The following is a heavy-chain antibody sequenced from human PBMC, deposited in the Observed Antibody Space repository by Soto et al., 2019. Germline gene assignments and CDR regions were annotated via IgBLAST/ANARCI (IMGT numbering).Heavy chain of an antibody. V-gene: IGHV1-69*13. J-gene: IGHJ6*01. Sequence: GSSVKVSCKASGGSFRTSAFSWVRQAPGQGLEWMGGIITMFGKPHYAEKFQGKVTITADASTTTVYMELRSLRSEDTATYYCARDQDSDNYVYAGSQEPYGMACRGPRTTVTGSA. CDR1: GGSFRTSA. D-gene: IGHD3-16*01. CDR2: IITMFGKP. CDR3: ARDQDSDNYVYAGSQEPYGMAC.